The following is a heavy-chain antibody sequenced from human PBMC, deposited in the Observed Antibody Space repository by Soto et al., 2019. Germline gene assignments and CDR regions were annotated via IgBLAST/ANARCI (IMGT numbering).Heavy chain of an antibody. CDR1: GFTFSSYA. CDR2: ISGSGGST. D-gene: IGHD6-13*01. J-gene: IGHJ4*02. Sequence: HPGGSLRLSCAASGFTFSSYAMSWVRQAPGKGLEWVSAISGSGGSTYYADSVKGRFTISRDNSKNTLYLQMNSLRAEDTAVYYCAKAGGPRSSWLNFDYWGQGTLVTVSS. CDR3: AKAGGPRSSWLNFDY. V-gene: IGHV3-23*01.